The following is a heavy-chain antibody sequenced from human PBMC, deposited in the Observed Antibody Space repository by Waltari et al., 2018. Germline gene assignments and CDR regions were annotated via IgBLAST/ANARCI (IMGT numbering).Heavy chain of an antibody. V-gene: IGHV3-23*01. CDR1: VSNFNRYT. J-gene: IGHJ4*02. Sequence: EVQLLESGGGVVQPGGSLRLSCEVSVSNFNRYTLSWVRPGPGKGLQWVSTISGDGSSIYYADSVRGRFTISRDNSKTTLNLQMDSLRAEDTAIYYCAKDSGRESSGFALDHWGQGTPVSVSS. CDR2: ISGDGSSI. CDR3: AKDSGRESSGFALDH. D-gene: IGHD3-22*01.